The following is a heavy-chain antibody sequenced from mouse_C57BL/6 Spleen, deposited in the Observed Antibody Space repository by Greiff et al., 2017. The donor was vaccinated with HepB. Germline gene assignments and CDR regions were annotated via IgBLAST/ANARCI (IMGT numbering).Heavy chain of an antibody. CDR2: IYPGDGDT. V-gene: IGHV1-82*01. J-gene: IGHJ4*01. Sequence: QVQLQQPGPELVKPGASVKISCKASGYAFSSSWMNWVKQRPGKGLEWIGRIYPGDGDTNYNGKFKGKATLTADKSSSTAYMQLSSLTSEDSAVYFCARLGYAMDYWGQGTSVTVSS. CDR3: ARLGYAMDY. CDR1: GYAFSSSW.